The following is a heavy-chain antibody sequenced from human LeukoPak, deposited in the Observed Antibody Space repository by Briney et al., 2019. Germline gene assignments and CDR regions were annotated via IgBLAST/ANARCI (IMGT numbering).Heavy chain of an antibody. J-gene: IGHJ4*02. D-gene: IGHD5-18*01. CDR1: GGTFSSYA. Sequence: SVKVSCKASGGTFSSYAISWVRQAPGQGLEWMGGIIPIFVTANSAQKFQGRVTITADASTSTAYMELSSLRSEDTAVYYCASVVGYSYGFDYWGQGTLVTVSS. CDR2: IIPIFVTA. V-gene: IGHV1-69*13. CDR3: ASVVGYSYGFDY.